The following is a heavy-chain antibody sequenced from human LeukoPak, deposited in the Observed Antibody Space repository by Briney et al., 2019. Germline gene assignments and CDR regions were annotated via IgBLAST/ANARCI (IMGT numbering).Heavy chain of an antibody. Sequence: PGGSLRLSCGASIFTFSSYVMSWVRQATGKGLEWVATGSTTGGSTYYADSVKGRFTISRDNSKDTLYLQMNSLRAEDTAVYYCAKCSGWFVRGKDYYYYYMDVWGKGTTVTVSS. J-gene: IGHJ6*03. D-gene: IGHD6-19*01. CDR3: AKCSGWFVRGKDYYYYYMDV. CDR2: GSTTGGST. V-gene: IGHV3-23*01. CDR1: IFTFSSYV.